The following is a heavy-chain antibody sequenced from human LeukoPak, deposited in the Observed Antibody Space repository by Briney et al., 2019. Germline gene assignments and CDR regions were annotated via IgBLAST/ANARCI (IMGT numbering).Heavy chain of an antibody. D-gene: IGHD2-2*02. V-gene: IGHV1-69*02. CDR2: IIPFIGVT. J-gene: IGHJ5*02. CDR1: GDTFSSHT. CDR3: ARGYCTSTTCYMYNWLDP. Sequence: ASVKVSCKASGDTFSSHTSNWVRQAPGQGLEWMGRIIPFIGVTKYAQKFQARVTITADKSTSTAYMELSKDTAVYYCARGYCTSTTCYMYNWLDPWGQGTLVTVSS.